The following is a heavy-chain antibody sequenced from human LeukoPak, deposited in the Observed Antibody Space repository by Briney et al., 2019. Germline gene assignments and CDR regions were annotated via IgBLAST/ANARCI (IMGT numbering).Heavy chain of an antibody. D-gene: IGHD2-8*01. J-gene: IGHJ5*02. CDR3: ARALCINGICEWFDP. Sequence: PSETLSLTCAVSGYSISSGYYWGWIRQPPGKGLEWIGSIYHSGSTYYNPSLKSRVTISIDTSKNQFSLTLRSVTAADTAVYYCARALCINGICEWFDPWGQGTLVTVSS. V-gene: IGHV4-38-2*01. CDR2: IYHSGST. CDR1: GYSISSGYY.